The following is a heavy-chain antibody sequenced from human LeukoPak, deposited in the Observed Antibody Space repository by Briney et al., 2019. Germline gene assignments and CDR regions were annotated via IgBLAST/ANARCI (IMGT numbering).Heavy chain of an antibody. Sequence: GGSLRLSCAASGFTFSSYGMHWVRQAPGKGLEWVAFIRYDGSNKYYADSVKGRFTISRDNSKNTLYLQMNSLRAEDTAVYYCAKDPGYFDWLAGFDYWGQGTLVTVSS. D-gene: IGHD3-9*01. CDR2: IRYDGSNK. CDR3: AKDPGYFDWLAGFDY. V-gene: IGHV3-30*02. J-gene: IGHJ4*02. CDR1: GFTFSSYG.